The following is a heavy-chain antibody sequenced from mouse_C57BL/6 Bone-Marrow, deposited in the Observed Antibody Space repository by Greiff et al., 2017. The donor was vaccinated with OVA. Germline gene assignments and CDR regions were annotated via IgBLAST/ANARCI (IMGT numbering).Heavy chain of an antibody. D-gene: IGHD2-3*01. CDR3: ARDVSDGYWFAY. CDR2: ISDGGSYT. V-gene: IGHV5-4*01. CDR1: GFTFSSYA. Sequence: EVQRVESGGGLVKPGGSLKLSCAASGFTFSSYAMSWVRQTPEKRLEWVATISDGGSYTYYPDNVKGRFTISRDNAKNNLYLQMSHLKSEDTAMYYCARDVSDGYWFAYWGQGTLVTVSA. J-gene: IGHJ3*01.